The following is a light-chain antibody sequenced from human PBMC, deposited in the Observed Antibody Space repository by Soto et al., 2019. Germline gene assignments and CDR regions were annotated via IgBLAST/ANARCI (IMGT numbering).Light chain of an antibody. CDR3: QQYYTASRV. CDR2: WAS. Sequence: DIVMTQSPDSLAVSLGERATINCKSSQSVLYSSNNKNYLAWYQQKPGQPPKLLISWASTRESGVPDRFSGSGSETDFTLSISSLQSEDVAVYYCQQYYTASRVFGQGTKVEVK. V-gene: IGKV4-1*01. J-gene: IGKJ1*01. CDR1: QSVLYSSNNKNY.